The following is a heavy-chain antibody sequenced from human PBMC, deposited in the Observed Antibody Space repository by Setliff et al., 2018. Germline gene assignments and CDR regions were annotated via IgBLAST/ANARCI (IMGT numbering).Heavy chain of an antibody. Sequence: SETLSLTCAVYGDSFSDYYWSWIRQPPGKGLEWIGEINHSGSTNYNPSLTSRVTISVDTSKNQFSLILRSVTAADTAVYYCARGRMRGSCSGPSCTYDPFDIWGQGTPVTVSS. CDR2: INHSGST. D-gene: IGHD2-2*01. V-gene: IGHV4-34*01. CDR1: GDSFSDYY. CDR3: ARGRMRGSCSGPSCTYDPFDI. J-gene: IGHJ3*02.